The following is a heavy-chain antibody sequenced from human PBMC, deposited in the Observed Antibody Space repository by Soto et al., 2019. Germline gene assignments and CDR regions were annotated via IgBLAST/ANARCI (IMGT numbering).Heavy chain of an antibody. D-gene: IGHD4-17*01. V-gene: IGHV1-18*04. CDR3: ARDFDYTVTTPNFDY. CDR2: ISAYNGNT. Sequence: SVNVSCKASGYTFTSYGISWVRQAPGQGLEWMGWISAYNGNTNYAQKLQGRVTMTTDTSTSTAYMELRSLRSDDTAVYYCARDFDYTVTTPNFDYWGQGTLVTVSS. J-gene: IGHJ4*02. CDR1: GYTFTSYG.